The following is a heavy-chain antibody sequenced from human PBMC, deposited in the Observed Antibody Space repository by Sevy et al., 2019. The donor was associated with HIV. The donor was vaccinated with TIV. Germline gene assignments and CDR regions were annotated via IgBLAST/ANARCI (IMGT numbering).Heavy chain of an antibody. J-gene: IGHJ6*02. V-gene: IGHV4-59*03. Sequence: SETLSLTCTVSGGSISGYYWSWIRQPPWKGLEWIGNFYYSRRTNYNPSLKSRVTISVDTSKNQFSLKLSSVTAADTAVYYCATCSPDYYYGMDVWGQGTTVTVSS. CDR1: GGSISGYY. CDR2: FYYSRRT. CDR3: ATCSPDYYYGMDV. D-gene: IGHD2-15*01.